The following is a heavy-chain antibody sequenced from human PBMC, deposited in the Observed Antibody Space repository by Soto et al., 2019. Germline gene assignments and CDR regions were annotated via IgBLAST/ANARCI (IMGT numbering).Heavy chain of an antibody. CDR1: GFTFSSYG. Sequence: PGGSLRLSCAASGFTFSSYGMHWVRQAPGKGLEWVAIISYDGSNKYYADSVKGRFTISRDNSKNTLYLQMNSLRAEDTAVYYCAKVLYYYDSSGPHDYWGQGTLVTVSS. V-gene: IGHV3-30*18. CDR2: ISYDGSNK. J-gene: IGHJ4*02. CDR3: AKVLYYYDSSGPHDY. D-gene: IGHD3-22*01.